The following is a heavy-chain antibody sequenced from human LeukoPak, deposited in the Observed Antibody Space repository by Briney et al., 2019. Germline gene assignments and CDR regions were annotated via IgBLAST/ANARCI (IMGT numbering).Heavy chain of an antibody. CDR2: ISGYKGNT. Sequence: GASAKVSCKASGYIFITYGISWVRQAPGQGLEWMGWISGYKGNTNYAQKLQGRVTVTTDTSTSTAYMELRSLRSDDTAVYYCARDPKHSSGSREFDYWGQGTLVTVSS. CDR3: ARDPKHSSGSREFDY. J-gene: IGHJ4*02. D-gene: IGHD6-19*01. V-gene: IGHV1-18*01. CDR1: GYIFITYG.